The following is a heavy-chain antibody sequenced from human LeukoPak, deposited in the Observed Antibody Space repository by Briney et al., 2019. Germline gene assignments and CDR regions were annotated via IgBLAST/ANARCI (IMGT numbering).Heavy chain of an antibody. D-gene: IGHD2/OR15-2a*01. CDR3: ARILNY. CDR1: GFTFSSYS. Sequence: GGSLRLSCAASGFTFSSYSMNWVRQAPGGGLEWVSYISSNSGITNYADSVKGRFTISRNNAKKSLYLQMNSLRDEDTAVYYCARILNYWGQGTLVTVSS. J-gene: IGHJ4*02. V-gene: IGHV3-48*02. CDR2: ISSNSGIT.